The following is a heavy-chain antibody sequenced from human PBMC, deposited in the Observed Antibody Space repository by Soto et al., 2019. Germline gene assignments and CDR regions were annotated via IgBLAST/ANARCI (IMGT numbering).Heavy chain of an antibody. V-gene: IGHV4-59*01. CDR3: ATWYTSGWYVAFDI. Sequence: SETLSLTCTVSRGSISTYYWSWIRQPPGKGLEWIGYLYYSGSTNYNPSLKSRVTISVDTSKNQFSLKLSSVTAADTAVYYCATWYTSGWYVAFDIWGQGTMVTVSS. CDR1: RGSISTYY. D-gene: IGHD6-19*01. CDR2: LYYSGST. J-gene: IGHJ3*02.